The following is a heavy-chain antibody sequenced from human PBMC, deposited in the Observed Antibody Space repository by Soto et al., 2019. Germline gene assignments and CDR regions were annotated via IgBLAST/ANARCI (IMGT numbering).Heavy chain of an antibody. V-gene: IGHV1-8*01. CDR3: ARGEDIVSVPAAGYDY. CDR2: MNPNSGNT. CDR1: GYTFTSYD. J-gene: IGHJ4*02. D-gene: IGHD2-2*01. Sequence: QVQLVQSGAEVKKPGASVKVSCKASGYTFTSYDINWVRQATGQGLEWMGWMNPNSGNTGYAQKFQGRVTLTRNTSISTSYMELSSLRSEDTAVYYCARGEDIVSVPAAGYDYWGQGTLVTVSS.